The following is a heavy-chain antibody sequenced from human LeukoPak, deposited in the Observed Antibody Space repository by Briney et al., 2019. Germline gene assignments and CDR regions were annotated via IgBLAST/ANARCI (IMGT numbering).Heavy chain of an antibody. CDR3: ARVDGDYVSGFDV. J-gene: IGHJ3*01. Sequence: GESLKISCKASGYPFTNYWIAWVRQMPGKGLEWMGMIFCGDSDTRFSPSFQGQVTMSVDKSITTAYLQWSSLKASDTAIYYCARVDGDYVSGFDVWGQGTMVIVSS. D-gene: IGHD4-17*01. CDR2: IFCGDSDT. CDR1: GYPFTNYW. V-gene: IGHV5-51*01.